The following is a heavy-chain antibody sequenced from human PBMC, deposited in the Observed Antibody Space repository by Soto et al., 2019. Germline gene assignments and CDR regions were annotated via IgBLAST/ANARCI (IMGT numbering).Heavy chain of an antibody. V-gene: IGHV3-23*01. D-gene: IGHD2-2*01. CDR2: IGPNPANT. J-gene: IGHJ4*02. CDR1: GFPFSSSG. Sequence: EVQLLESGGGLVQPGGSLRLSCAASGFPFSSSGMLWVRQPPGEGLEWVSAIGPNPANTNHRDSVKGRFTISRDNSRNTVFLHMTALRAEDTALYYCTTARHCSSDACPAAEWGQGTLITVSS. CDR3: TTARHCSSDACPAAE.